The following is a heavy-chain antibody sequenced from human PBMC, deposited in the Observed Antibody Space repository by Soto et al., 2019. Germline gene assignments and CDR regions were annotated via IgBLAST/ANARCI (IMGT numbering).Heavy chain of an antibody. CDR3: ARGYCSGGNCYSGMDV. CDR2: IIPISGTT. V-gene: IGHV1-69*13. CDR1: GGTFSAHA. Sequence: SVKVSCKASGGTFSAHAIIWVRQAPGHGLEWMGGIIPISGTTYYTQKFQGRVTITADEPTSTAFMELSSLKSDDTAVFYCARGYCSGGNCYSGMDVWGQGTMVTVSS. J-gene: IGHJ6*02. D-gene: IGHD2-15*01.